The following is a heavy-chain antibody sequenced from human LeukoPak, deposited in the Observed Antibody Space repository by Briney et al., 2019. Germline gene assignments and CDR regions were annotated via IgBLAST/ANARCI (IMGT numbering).Heavy chain of an antibody. D-gene: IGHD3-22*01. J-gene: IGHJ4*02. CDR1: GYTFTSYG. V-gene: IGHV1-18*01. CDR2: ISAYNGNT. Sequence: ASVKVSCKASGYTFTSYGISWVRQAPGQGLEWMGWISAYNGNTHYAQKLQGRVTMTTDTSTSTVYMELRSLRSDDTAVYYCARGSPPRRNYVSRGYYSYYFDYWGQGTLVTVSS. CDR3: ARGSPPRRNYVSRGYYSYYFDY.